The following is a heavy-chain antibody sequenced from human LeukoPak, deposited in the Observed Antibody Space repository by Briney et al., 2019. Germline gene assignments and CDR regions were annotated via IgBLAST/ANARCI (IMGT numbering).Heavy chain of an antibody. D-gene: IGHD4-17*01. J-gene: IGHJ4*02. CDR2: INHSGST. CDR1: GGSLSGYY. CDR3: ARDVDYGDYVFDY. V-gene: IGHV4-34*01. Sequence: PSETLSLTCAVYGGSLSGYYWSWIRQPPGKGREWIGEINHSGSTNYNPSLKSRVTISVDTSKNQFSLKLSSVTAADTAVYYCARDVDYGDYVFDYWGQGTLVTVSS.